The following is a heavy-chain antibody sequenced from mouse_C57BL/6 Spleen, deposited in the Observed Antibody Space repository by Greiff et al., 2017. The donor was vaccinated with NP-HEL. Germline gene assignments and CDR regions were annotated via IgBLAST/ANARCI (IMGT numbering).Heavy chain of an antibody. CDR2: IYPGDGDT. V-gene: IGHV1-82*01. CDR1: GYAFSSSW. Sequence: QVHVKQSGPELVKPGASVKISCKASGYAFSSSWMNWVKQRPGKGLEWIGRIYPGDGDTNYNGKFKGKATLTADKSSSTAYMQISSLTSEESAVYFCAIYGNYAWFAYWGQGTLVTVSA. CDR3: AIYGNYAWFAY. D-gene: IGHD2-1*01. J-gene: IGHJ3*01.